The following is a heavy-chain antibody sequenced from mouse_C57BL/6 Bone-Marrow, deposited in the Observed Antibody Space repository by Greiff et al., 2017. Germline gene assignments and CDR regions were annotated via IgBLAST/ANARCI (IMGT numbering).Heavy chain of an antibody. Sequence: VQLQQSGAELVRPGASVKLSCTASGFNIKDDYMHWVKQRPEQGLEWIGWIDPENGDTEYASKFQGKATITADTSSNTAYLQLSSLTSEDTAVYYCTTGLRSYFDYWGQGTTRTGSS. CDR3: TTGLRSYFDY. J-gene: IGHJ2*01. V-gene: IGHV14-4*01. CDR2: IDPENGDT. D-gene: IGHD1-1*01. CDR1: GFNIKDDY.